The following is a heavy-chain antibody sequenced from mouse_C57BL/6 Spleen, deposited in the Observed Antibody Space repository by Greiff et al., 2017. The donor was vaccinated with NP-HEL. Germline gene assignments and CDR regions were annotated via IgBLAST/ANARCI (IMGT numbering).Heavy chain of an antibody. CDR1: GYSFTGYY. V-gene: IGHV1-42*01. CDR3: ARTRYGYDVFAY. Sequence: EGERQKSGPEWGTPGASFPLSCKASGYSFTGYYMNWVKQSPEKSLEWIGEINPSTGGTTYNQKFKAKATLTVDKSSSTAYMQLKSLTSEDSAVYYCARTRYGYDVFAYWGQGTLVTVSA. D-gene: IGHD2-2*01. CDR2: INPSTGGT. J-gene: IGHJ3*01.